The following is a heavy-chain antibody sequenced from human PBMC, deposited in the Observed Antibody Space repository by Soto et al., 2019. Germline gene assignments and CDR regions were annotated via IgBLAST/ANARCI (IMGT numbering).Heavy chain of an antibody. V-gene: IGHV3-30-3*01. CDR1: GFTFSTHA. CDR3: ARDQTGITTTGGGRIDH. J-gene: IGHJ4*02. D-gene: IGHD1-20*01. CDR2: VSFDGSNR. Sequence: QVQLVESGGGAVQPGRSLRLSCAASGFTFSTHAMHWVRQAPGKGLECVAIVSFDGSNRYYADSVKGRFTISRDNSKNTLYLQMSGLTPEDTAVYYCARDQTGITTTGGGRIDHWGQGTLVTVSS.